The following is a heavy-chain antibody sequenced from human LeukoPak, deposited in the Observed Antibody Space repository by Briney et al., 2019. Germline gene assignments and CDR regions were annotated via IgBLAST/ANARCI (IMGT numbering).Heavy chain of an antibody. D-gene: IGHD6-13*01. CDR1: GGSINNYY. Sequence: SETLSLTCAVSGGSINNYYWSWIRQPPGKGLERIGYIYYSGSTNYNPSLKSRVTISVETSKNQFSLKLSSVTAADTAVYYCARGGIAAAGNFDYWGQGTLVTVSS. J-gene: IGHJ4*02. CDR2: IYYSGST. CDR3: ARGGIAAAGNFDY. V-gene: IGHV4-59*01.